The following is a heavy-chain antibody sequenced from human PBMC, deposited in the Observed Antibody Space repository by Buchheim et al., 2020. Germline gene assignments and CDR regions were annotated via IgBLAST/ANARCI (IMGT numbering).Heavy chain of an antibody. D-gene: IGHD6-13*01. V-gene: IGHV3-23*01. Sequence: EVQLLESGGGLVQPGRSLRLSCAASGFTFSSYALSWVRQAPGKGLEWVPLITGSGDSTYYADSVKGRFTISRDNSKNTLYLQMNSLRAEDTAVYYCARHYGSWYGSEYCQHWGQGT. CDR1: GFTFSSYA. CDR2: ITGSGDST. J-gene: IGHJ1*01. CDR3: ARHYGSWYGSEYCQH.